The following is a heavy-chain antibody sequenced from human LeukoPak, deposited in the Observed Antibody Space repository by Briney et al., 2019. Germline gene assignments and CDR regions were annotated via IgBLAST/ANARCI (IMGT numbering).Heavy chain of an antibody. CDR2: INTYNGNT. CDR1: GYTFIDYG. D-gene: IGHD3-22*01. Sequence: ASVKVSCKASGYTFIDYGISWVRQAPGQGLEWMGWINTYNGNTNYAQKLQGRVAMTTDTSTSTAYMELRSFRTGDTAGYYLARDCDRSGYYFYWGQGTLVTVSS. J-gene: IGHJ4*02. CDR3: ARDCDRSGYYFY. V-gene: IGHV1-18*01.